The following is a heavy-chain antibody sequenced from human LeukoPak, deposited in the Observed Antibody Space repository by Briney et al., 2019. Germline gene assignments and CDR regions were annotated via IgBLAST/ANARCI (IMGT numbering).Heavy chain of an antibody. CDR2: TSGRGDYT. V-gene: IGHV3-23*01. Sequence: PGGSLRLSCTASGFTLSNNAMSWVRQAPGKGLEWVSATSGRGDYTYYADSVKGRFTISRDNSKNTVYLQMNSLRVEDTAVYYCAKDPQVNRSDWFIRYFDSWGQGTLVSVSS. J-gene: IGHJ4*02. CDR1: GFTLSNNA. CDR3: AKDPQVNRSDWFIRYFDS. D-gene: IGHD3-9*01.